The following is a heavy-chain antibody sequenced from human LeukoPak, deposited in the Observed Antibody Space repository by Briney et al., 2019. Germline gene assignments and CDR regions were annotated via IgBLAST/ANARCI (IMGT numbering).Heavy chain of an antibody. D-gene: IGHD3-3*01. V-gene: IGHV3-74*01. CDR3: ARVMSGYYVVLDI. CDR1: GLTFNNYW. Sequence: GGYLRLSCVASGLTFNNYWMHWVRQAPGKGLVWVSRIRTDGLETSYADSVKGRFTVSRDNAKNILYLQMNSLRAEDTAVYYCARVMSGYYVVLDIWGQGTMVTVSS. J-gene: IGHJ3*02. CDR2: IRTDGLET.